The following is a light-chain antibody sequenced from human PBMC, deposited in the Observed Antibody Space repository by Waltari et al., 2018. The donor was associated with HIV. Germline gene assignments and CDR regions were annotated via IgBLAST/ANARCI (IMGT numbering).Light chain of an antibody. CDR2: ENN. CDR1: FSNIGNNY. J-gene: IGLJ3*02. Sequence: QSVLTQPPSVSVAPGEKVTISCSGSFSNIGNNYISWYQQFPGTAPKLLIYENNKRPSGIPERFSGSKSGSSASLGITGLRTGDEADYYCGTWDSNLSTGVFGGGTKLTVL. CDR3: GTWDSNLSTGV. V-gene: IGLV1-51*01.